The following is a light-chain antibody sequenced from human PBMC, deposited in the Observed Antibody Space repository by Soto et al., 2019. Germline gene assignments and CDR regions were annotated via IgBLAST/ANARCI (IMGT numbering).Light chain of an antibody. J-gene: IGKJ2*01. CDR2: AAF. CDR1: QSITTY. CDR3: QQSYSSPFT. Sequence: DIQMTQSPSSLSASVGDRVTISCRASQSITTYLNWYQQKPGKAPKLLIYAAFSLQSAVPSRFSGSGSGTDFTLTISRLQPEDFATYYCQQSYSSPFTFGRGTKLEIK. V-gene: IGKV1-39*01.